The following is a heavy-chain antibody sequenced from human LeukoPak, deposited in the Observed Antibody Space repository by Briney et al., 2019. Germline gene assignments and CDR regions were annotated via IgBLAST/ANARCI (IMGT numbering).Heavy chain of an antibody. J-gene: IGHJ6*03. CDR1: GGSISSSSYY. CDR3: ARDRPPDYGDHKRGGNYMDV. Sequence: SETLSLTCTVSGGSISSSSYYWGWIRQPPGKGLKWIGSIYYSGSTYYNPSLKSRVTISVDTSKNQFSLKVNSVTAADTAVYYCARDRPPDYGDHKRGGNYMDVWGKGTTVTVSS. V-gene: IGHV4-39*07. CDR2: IYYSGST. D-gene: IGHD4-17*01.